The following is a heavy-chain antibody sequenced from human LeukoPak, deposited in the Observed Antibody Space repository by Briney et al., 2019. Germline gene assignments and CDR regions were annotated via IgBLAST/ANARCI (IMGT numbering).Heavy chain of an antibody. CDR1: GFTFSSYW. D-gene: IGHD3-3*01. V-gene: IGHV3-7*01. CDR2: IKQDGSEK. Sequence: PGGSLRLSCAASGFTFSSYWMSWVRQAPGKGLEWVANIKQDGSEKYYVDSVKGRFTISRDNAKNSLYLQMNSLRAEDTAVYYCARAHYGYDFWSGAPTDYYYYYYMDVWGKGTTVTVSS. J-gene: IGHJ6*03. CDR3: ARAHYGYDFWSGAPTDYYYYYYMDV.